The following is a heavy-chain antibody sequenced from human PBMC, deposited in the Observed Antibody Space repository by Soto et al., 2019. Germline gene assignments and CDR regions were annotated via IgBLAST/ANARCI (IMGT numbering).Heavy chain of an antibody. J-gene: IGHJ5*02. D-gene: IGHD2-15*01. CDR2: IYYRGIT. V-gene: IGHV4-30-2*01. CDR1: GVSISGGGYF. CDR3: ARGYCSGGACNNWFDP. Sequence: SETLSLTCSVSGVSISGGGYFWTWIRQLPGKGLDWIGYIYYRGITYYNPSLKSRVTISIDNSKNQFSLNLTSVTAADTAVYYCARGYCSGGACNNWFDPWGQGTLVTVSS.